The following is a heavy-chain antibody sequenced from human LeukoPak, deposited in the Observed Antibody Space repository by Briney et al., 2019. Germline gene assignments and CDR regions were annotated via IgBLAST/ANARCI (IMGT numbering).Heavy chain of an antibody. V-gene: IGHV3-74*01. CDR1: GFSFSNYW. D-gene: IGHD2-21*02. CDR3: LRESPVTQDY. J-gene: IGHJ4*02. Sequence: GGSLRLSCAASGFSFSNYWMHWVRQDPGKGLVWVSHINTDGSKTNYAESVKGRFTISRDNAKNMLYLQMNSLRAEDTAVYFCLRESPVTQDYWGQGTVITVTS. CDR2: INTDGSKT.